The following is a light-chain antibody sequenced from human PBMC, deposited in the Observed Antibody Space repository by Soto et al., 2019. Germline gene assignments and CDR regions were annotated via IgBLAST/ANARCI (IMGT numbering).Light chain of an antibody. CDR1: SSNIGAGYD. J-gene: IGLJ1*01. CDR2: GNS. CDR3: QSYDSSLSGRYV. V-gene: IGLV1-40*01. Sequence: QSVLTRPPSVSGAPGQRVTISCTGSSSNIGAGYDVHWYQQLPGTAPKLLIYGNSNRPSGVPDRFSGSKSGTSASLAITGLQAEDEADYYCQSYDSSLSGRYVFGTGTKVTVL.